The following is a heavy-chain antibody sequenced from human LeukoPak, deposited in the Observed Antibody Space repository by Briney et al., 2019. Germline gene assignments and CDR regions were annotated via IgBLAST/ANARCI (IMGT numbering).Heavy chain of an antibody. J-gene: IGHJ2*01. CDR1: GYTFTSYG. CDR2: ISAYNGNT. D-gene: IGHD2-15*01. Sequence: ASVKVSCKASGYTFTSYGISWVRQAPGQGLEWMGWISAYNGNTNYAQKLQGRVTMTTDTSTSTAYMELRSLRSDDTAVYYCARDRPDVVVVAAMNFDLWGRGTLVTVSS. V-gene: IGHV1-18*01. CDR3: ARDRPDVVVVAAMNFDL.